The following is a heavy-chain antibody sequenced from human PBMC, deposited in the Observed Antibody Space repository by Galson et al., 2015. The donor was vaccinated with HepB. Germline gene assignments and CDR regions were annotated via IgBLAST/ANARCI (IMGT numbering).Heavy chain of an antibody. CDR2: INPNDGGT. J-gene: IGHJ4*02. V-gene: IGHV1-2*02. D-gene: IGHD3-22*01. CDR3: ARDYYRHGQFDY. CDR1: GYTFADYY. Sequence: SVKVSCKASGYTFADYYIHWVRQAPGQGLEWMGWINPNDGGTIYAQRFQGRVTMARDTSTSTVYMELSRLESDDTAVYHCARDYYRHGQFDYWGQGTLVTVSS.